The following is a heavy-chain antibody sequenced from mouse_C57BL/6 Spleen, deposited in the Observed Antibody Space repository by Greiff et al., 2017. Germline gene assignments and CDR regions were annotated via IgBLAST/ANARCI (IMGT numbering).Heavy chain of an antibody. CDR3: ARGYSNYDAY. V-gene: IGHV1-82*01. Sequence: QVQLQQSGPELVKPGASVKISCTASGFAFSSSWMNWVQQRPGKGLEWIGRIYPGDGDTNYNGKLKGQATLTADKSSSTAYMQLSSLTSEDAAVYFCARGYSNYDAYWGQGTLVTVSA. CDR1: GFAFSSSW. J-gene: IGHJ3*01. D-gene: IGHD2-5*01. CDR2: IYPGDGDT.